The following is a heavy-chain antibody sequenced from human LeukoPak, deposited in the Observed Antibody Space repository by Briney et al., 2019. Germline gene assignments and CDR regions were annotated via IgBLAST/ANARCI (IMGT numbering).Heavy chain of an antibody. V-gene: IGHV4-31*03. CDR2: IYYSGST. CDR1: GGSISSGGYY. J-gene: IGHJ5*02. Sequence: SETLSLTCTVSGGSISSGGYYWSWIRQHPGKGLEWIGYIYYSGSTYYNPSLKSRVTISVDTSKNQFSLKLSSVTAADTAVYYCARASDIVVVPAAITTGFDPWGQGTLVTVSS. D-gene: IGHD2-2*02. CDR3: ARASDIVVVPAAITTGFDP.